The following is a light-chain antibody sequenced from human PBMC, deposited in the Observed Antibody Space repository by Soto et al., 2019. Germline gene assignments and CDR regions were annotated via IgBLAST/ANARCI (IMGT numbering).Light chain of an antibody. J-gene: IGKJ1*01. CDR1: QSISSY. V-gene: IGKV1-39*01. Sequence: DIQMTQSPSSLSASVGDRVTITCRASQSISSYLNWYQQKPGKAPKLLIYAASSLQSGVPSRFSGSGSGTVFSLTISSLQPEYFATYYCQQSYSTPWTFGQGTKVEIK. CDR3: QQSYSTPWT. CDR2: AAS.